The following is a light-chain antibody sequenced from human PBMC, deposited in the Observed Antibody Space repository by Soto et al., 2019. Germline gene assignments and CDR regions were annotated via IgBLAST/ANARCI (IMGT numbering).Light chain of an antibody. CDR1: NIGSKS. J-gene: IGLJ3*02. Sequence: SYELTQPPSVSVAPGNTARSTCGGNNIGSKSVHWYQQKPGQAPVLVIYYDSDRPSGIPERFSGSNSGNTATLTISRVEAGDEADYYCQVWDSSSDHWVFGGATKLTVL. CDR3: QVWDSSSDHWV. V-gene: IGLV3-21*04. CDR2: YDS.